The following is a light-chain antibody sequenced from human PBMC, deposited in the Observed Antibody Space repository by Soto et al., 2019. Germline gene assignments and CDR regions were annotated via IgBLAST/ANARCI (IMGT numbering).Light chain of an antibody. J-gene: IGKJ4*01. Sequence: IHVALSRSSLFASIGDRVTITCQASQGISNDLGWYQQKPGKAPKLLIYAASSLQSGVPSRFSGSGSGTDFTLTISCLQPEDFATYACQQTYRTPLTFGGGTKV. CDR3: QQTYRTPLT. CDR1: QGISND. CDR2: AAS. V-gene: IGKV1-39*01.